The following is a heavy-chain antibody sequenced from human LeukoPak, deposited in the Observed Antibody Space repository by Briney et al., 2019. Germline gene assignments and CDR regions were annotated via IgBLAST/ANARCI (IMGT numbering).Heavy chain of an antibody. Sequence: ASVKVSCKASGYTFTSYAMHCVRQAPGQRLEWMGWINAGNGNTKYSQKFQGRVTITRDTSASTAYMELSSLRSEDTAVYYCARDLERIVVVSLPSDYWGQGTLVTVSS. J-gene: IGHJ4*02. CDR3: ARDLERIVVVSLPSDY. V-gene: IGHV1-3*01. CDR2: INAGNGNT. D-gene: IGHD2-21*01. CDR1: GYTFTSYA.